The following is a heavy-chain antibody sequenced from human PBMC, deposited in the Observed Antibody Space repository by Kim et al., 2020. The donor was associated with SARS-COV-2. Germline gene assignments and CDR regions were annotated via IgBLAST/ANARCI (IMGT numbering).Heavy chain of an antibody. D-gene: IGHD4-4*01. CDR1: GFPFSSWS. V-gene: IGHV3-23*01. CDR3: AHICNRDN. Sequence: GGYLRLSCIASGFPFSSWSMAWVPRAPGKRLEWVSGISGGGDLTDYADSVKGRFTISTYNPKNTLVRQMNSLRVDDTAVYHCAHICNRDNWGQGTLVTV. J-gene: IGHJ1*01. CDR2: ISGGGDLT.